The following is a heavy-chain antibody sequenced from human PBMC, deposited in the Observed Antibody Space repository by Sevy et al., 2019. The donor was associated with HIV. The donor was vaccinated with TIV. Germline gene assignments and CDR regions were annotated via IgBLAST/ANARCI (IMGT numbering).Heavy chain of an antibody. CDR3: ARDCSSASCLWGMDV. J-gene: IGHJ6*02. CDR2: ITSSGTYR. Sequence: GGSLRLSCAASGFTFSDYYMSWIRQAPGKGLEWVSYITSSGTYRNYADSVKGRFTISRDNAKTSLFLQMNSLRGEDTAVYYCARDCSSASCLWGMDVWGQGTTVTVSS. D-gene: IGHD2-2*01. CDR1: GFTFSDYY. V-gene: IGHV3-11*05.